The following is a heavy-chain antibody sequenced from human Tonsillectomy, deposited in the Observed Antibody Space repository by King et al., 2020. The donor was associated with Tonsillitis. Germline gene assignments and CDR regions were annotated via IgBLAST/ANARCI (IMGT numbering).Heavy chain of an antibody. Sequence: TLKESGPVLVKPTETLTLTCTVSGFSLSNARMGVSWIRQPPGKALEWLAHIFSNDEKSYSTSLESRLTISKDTSKSQVVLTMTNMDPVDTATYYCALILRTYYYGSGSYFYGMDVWGQGTTVTVAS. D-gene: IGHD3-10*01. J-gene: IGHJ6*02. V-gene: IGHV2-26*01. CDR1: GFSLSNARMG. CDR3: ALILRTYYYGSGSYFYGMDV. CDR2: IFSNDEK.